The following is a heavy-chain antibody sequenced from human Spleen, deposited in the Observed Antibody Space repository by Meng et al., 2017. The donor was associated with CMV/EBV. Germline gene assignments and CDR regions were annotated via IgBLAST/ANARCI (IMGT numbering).Heavy chain of an antibody. CDR3: ARYYSSSWLGYYYGMDV. CDR1: GGSISSSSYY. CDR2: IYYSGST. J-gene: IGHJ6*02. V-gene: IGHV4-39*01. Sequence: GSLRLSCTVSGGSISSSSYYWGWIRQPPGKGLEWIGSIYYSGSTYCNPSLKSRATISVDTSKNQFSLKLSSVTAADTAVYYCARYYSSSWLGYYYGMDVWGQGTTVTVSS. D-gene: IGHD6-13*01.